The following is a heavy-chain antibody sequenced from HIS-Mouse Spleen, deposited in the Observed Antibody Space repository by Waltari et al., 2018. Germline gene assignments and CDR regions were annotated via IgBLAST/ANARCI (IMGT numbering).Heavy chain of an antibody. J-gene: IGHJ2*01. V-gene: IGHV4-39*07. Sequence: QLQLQESGPGLVKPSETLSLTCTVSGGSISSSSYYWGWIRQPPGKGLEWIGSIYYSGSTSYTPSLKSRVTISVDTSKNPFSLKLSSVTAADTAVYYCAREIPYSSSWYDWYFDLWGRGTLVTVSS. D-gene: IGHD6-13*01. CDR2: IYYSGST. CDR3: AREIPYSSSWYDWYFDL. CDR1: GGSISSSSYY.